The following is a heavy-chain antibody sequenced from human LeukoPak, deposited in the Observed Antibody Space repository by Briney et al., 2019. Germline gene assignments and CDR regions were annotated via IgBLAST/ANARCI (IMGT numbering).Heavy chain of an antibody. CDR3: ARDGRRYSSSWYYFDC. Sequence: PSETLSLTCTVSGGSISSGGYYWSWIRQHPGKSLEWIGYIYYSGSTYYNPSLKSRVTISVDTSKYQFSLKLSSVTAADTAVYYCARDGRRYSSSWYYFDCWGQGTLVTVSS. D-gene: IGHD6-13*01. CDR2: IYYSGST. V-gene: IGHV4-31*03. J-gene: IGHJ4*02. CDR1: GGSISSGGYY.